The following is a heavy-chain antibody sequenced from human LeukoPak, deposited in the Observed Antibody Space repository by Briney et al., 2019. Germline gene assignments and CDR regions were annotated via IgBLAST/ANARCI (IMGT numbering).Heavy chain of an antibody. Sequence: PSETLSLTCTVSGGSISSYYWSWIRQPAGKGPEWIGRVYTSGSTNYNPSLKSRVTMSVDTSKNQFSLKLSSVTAADTAVYYCARVAAMVHYYYYYYMDVWGKGTTVTVSS. CDR2: VYTSGST. J-gene: IGHJ6*03. D-gene: IGHD5-18*01. V-gene: IGHV4-4*07. CDR3: ARVAAMVHYYYYYYMDV. CDR1: GGSISSYY.